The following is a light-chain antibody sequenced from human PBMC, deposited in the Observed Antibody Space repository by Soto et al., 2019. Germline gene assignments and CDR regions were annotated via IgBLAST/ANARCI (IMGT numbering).Light chain of an antibody. Sequence: QSVLTKSPSASGTAGQRITISCSGGSSNVGSNSVNWYQQVPGTAPKVLIYRDHQRPSRVPDRFSGSKSGTSASLAISGLQSEDEADYYCASWDDSLNAVLFGGGTKLTVL. CDR3: ASWDDSLNAVL. J-gene: IGLJ2*01. V-gene: IGLV1-44*01. CDR1: SSNVGSNS. CDR2: RDH.